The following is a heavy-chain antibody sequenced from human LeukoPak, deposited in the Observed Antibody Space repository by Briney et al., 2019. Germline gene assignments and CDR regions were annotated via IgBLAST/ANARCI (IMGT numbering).Heavy chain of an antibody. J-gene: IGHJ4*02. V-gene: IGHV4-59*12. CDR1: GGSISSYY. CDR2: IYYSGST. Sequence: SETLSLTCTVSGGSISSYYWSWIRQPPGKGLEWIGYIYYSGSTNYNPSLKSRVTISVDTSKNQFSLKLSSVTAADTAVYYCARGLRPPYYFDYWGQGTLVTVSS. CDR3: ARGLRPPYYFDY.